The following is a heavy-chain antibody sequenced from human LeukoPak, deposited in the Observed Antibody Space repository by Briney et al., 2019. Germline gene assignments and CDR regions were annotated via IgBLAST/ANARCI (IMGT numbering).Heavy chain of an antibody. V-gene: IGHV3-7*01. J-gene: IGHJ4*01. Sequence: PGGSLRLYCAVSGFTFTDYWMNWVRQAPGKGLEWVASIRQDGNEKSYMDAVKGRFTISRDNTRDSLYLQMSSLRVEDTAVYYCARDGTAPGLYFDLWGQGTLVTVSS. CDR3: ARDGTAPGLYFDL. D-gene: IGHD6-13*01. CDR1: GFTFTDYW. CDR2: IRQDGNEK.